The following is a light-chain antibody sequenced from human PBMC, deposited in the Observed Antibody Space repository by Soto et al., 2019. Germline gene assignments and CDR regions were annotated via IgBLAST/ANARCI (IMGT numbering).Light chain of an antibody. CDR3: SSYTGTTTLVI. V-gene: IGLV2-14*03. J-gene: IGLJ2*01. CDR1: SSDVGAHNY. Sequence: QSALTQPASVSGSPGQSIAISCTGTSSDVGAHNYVSWYQQHPGKAPKLMIYDVSNRPSGVSTRFSGFKSGNTASLTLSGLQAEDEADYYCSSYTGTTTLVIFGGGTKLTVL. CDR2: DVS.